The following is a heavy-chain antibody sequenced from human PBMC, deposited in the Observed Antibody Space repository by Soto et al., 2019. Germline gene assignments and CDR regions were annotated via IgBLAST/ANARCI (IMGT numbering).Heavy chain of an antibody. CDR1: GFSFSDYS. J-gene: IGHJ3*02. CDR2: IDLRGSTT. V-gene: IGHV3-23*03. CDR3: AKDHLGTLGYCSGGSCPTLAFDI. Sequence: GSLRLSCAASGFSFSDYSMNWVRQAPGKGLEWVSFIDLRGSTTYYTDSVKGRFTVPRDNSKNTLYLQMNSLRAEDTAVYYCAKDHLGTLGYCSGGSCPTLAFDIWGQGTMVTVSS. D-gene: IGHD2-15*01.